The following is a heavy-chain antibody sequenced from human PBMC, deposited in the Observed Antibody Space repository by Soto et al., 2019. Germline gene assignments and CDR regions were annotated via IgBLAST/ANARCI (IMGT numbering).Heavy chain of an antibody. V-gene: IGHV3-74*01. CDR2: INSDGSST. CDR1: GFTFSSYW. D-gene: IGHD3-22*01. CDR3: AKTSITMIVVAIQHWYFDL. J-gene: IGHJ2*01. Sequence: GGSLRLSCAASGFTFSSYWMHWVRQAPGKGLVWVSRINSDGSSTSYADSVKGRFTISRDNAKNTLYLQMNSLRAEDTAVYYCAKTSITMIVVAIQHWYFDLWGRGTLVTVSS.